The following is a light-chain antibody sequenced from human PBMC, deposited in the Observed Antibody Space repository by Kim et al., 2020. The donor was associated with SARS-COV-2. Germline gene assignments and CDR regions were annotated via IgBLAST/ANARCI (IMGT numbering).Light chain of an antibody. Sequence: ALGQTLTITCPGGSLRYYYATWYQKKPGQAPLVFIYGKNNRPSGIPDRFSGSRSGNTASLTITGTQAEDEADYYCDSRDSSGNHWLFGGGTQLTVL. V-gene: IGLV3-19*01. J-gene: IGLJ3*02. CDR3: DSRDSSGNHWL. CDR1: SLRYYY. CDR2: GKN.